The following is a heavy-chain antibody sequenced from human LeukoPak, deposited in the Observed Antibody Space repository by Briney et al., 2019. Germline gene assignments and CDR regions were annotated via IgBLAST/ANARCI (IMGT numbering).Heavy chain of an antibody. Sequence: ASVKVSCKASGYTFTGYYMHWVRQASGQGLEWMGWINPNSGGTNYAQKFQGRVTMTRDTSISAAYMELSRLRSDDTAVYYCASGYYDSSAYYPDAFDIWGQGTMVTVSS. CDR2: INPNSGGT. V-gene: IGHV1-2*02. D-gene: IGHD3-22*01. CDR3: ASGYYDSSAYYPDAFDI. J-gene: IGHJ3*02. CDR1: GYTFTGYY.